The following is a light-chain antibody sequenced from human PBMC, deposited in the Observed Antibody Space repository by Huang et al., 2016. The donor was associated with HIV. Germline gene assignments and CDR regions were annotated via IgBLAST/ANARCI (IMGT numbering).Light chain of an antibody. J-gene: IGKJ3*01. CDR1: QSLSTN. Sequence: VMTQSPDTLSVSPGEGATLLCRASQSLSTNLAWYQQKPGQPPRPRIDGAASRATGVPARFSGSGAGTDFTLTISSLQPEDFAVYYCQQYDDWPPVTFGPGTKVDLK. V-gene: IGKV3-15*01. CDR2: GAA. CDR3: QQYDDWPPVT.